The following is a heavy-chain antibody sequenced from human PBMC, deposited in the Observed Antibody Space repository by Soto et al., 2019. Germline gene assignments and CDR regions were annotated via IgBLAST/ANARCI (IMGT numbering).Heavy chain of an antibody. CDR1: GGSISSYY. Sequence: QVQLQESGPGLVKPSETLSLTCTVSGGSISSYYWSWIRQPPGKGLEWIGYIYYSGSTNYNPSLKSRVTISVDTSKNQFSLKLSSVTAADTAVYYCARRYCSSTSCYGDSWFDPWGQGTLVTVSS. J-gene: IGHJ5*02. CDR2: IYYSGST. D-gene: IGHD2-2*01. V-gene: IGHV4-59*08. CDR3: ARRYCSSTSCYGDSWFDP.